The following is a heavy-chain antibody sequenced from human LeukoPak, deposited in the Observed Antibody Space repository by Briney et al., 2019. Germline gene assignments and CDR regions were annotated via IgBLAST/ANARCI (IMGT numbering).Heavy chain of an antibody. J-gene: IGHJ4*02. D-gene: IGHD1-26*01. V-gene: IGHV3-23*01. CDR2: ISGSGDST. Sequence: GGSLRLSCAASGFTFSSYATSWVRQAPGRGLEWVSTISGSGDSTYYADSVKGRFTIFRDNSKNTLYLQMNSLRAADTAVYYCAKEGLVNFYYFDYWGQGTLVTVSS. CDR3: AKEGLVNFYYFDY. CDR1: GFTFSSYA.